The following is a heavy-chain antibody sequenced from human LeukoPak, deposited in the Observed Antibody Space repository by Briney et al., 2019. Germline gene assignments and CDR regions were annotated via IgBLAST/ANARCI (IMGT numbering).Heavy chain of an antibody. CDR3: ARVVRPTGYYSSPKSGSFDF. D-gene: IGHD3-9*01. CDR2: IYSTGST. J-gene: IGHJ4*02. CDR1: SGSISSSHYY. Sequence: PSETLSLTCGVSSGSISSSHYYWAWLRQPPGKGLEWIGSIYSTGSTYYNPSLRTRVTISVDKSNNEFSLKLSSVTAADTAVYYCARVVRPTGYYSSPKSGSFDFWGQGTLVSVSS. V-gene: IGHV4-39*01.